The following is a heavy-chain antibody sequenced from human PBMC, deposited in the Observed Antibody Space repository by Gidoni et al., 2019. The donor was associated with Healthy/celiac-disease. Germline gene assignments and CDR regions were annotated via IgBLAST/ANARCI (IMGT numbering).Heavy chain of an antibody. D-gene: IGHD5-18*01. Sequence: QVQLVQSGAEVKQPVASVTVSCKVSGSPLTEFSMHWVRQAPGKGLEWMGGFDPEDGETIDAQKVQGRVTMTEDTSTDTGYMERSSLRSEDTAVYYCATDSGPTSSYSQRWLPFSNWGQGALVTVSS. CDR3: ATDSGPTSSYSQRWLPFSN. CDR2: FDPEDGET. J-gene: IGHJ4*02. CDR1: GSPLTEFS. V-gene: IGHV1-24*01.